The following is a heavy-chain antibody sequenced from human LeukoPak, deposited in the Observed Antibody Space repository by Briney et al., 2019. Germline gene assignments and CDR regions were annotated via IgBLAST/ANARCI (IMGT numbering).Heavy chain of an antibody. V-gene: IGHV1-2*02. D-gene: IGHD6-19*01. J-gene: IGHJ4*02. Sequence: GASVKVSCKASGYTFTAYYIHWLRQAPGQGLEWMGWMNPNSGGTKYPQTFQGRVTLTRDTSISTAYLELSSLTSDDTAVYFCARQGSNSSGWYPVDDWGQGTLVTVSS. CDR3: ARQGSNSSGWYPVDD. CDR2: MNPNSGGT. CDR1: GYTFTAYY.